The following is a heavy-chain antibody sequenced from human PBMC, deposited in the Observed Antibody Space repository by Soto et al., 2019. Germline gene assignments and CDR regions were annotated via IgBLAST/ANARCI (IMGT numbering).Heavy chain of an antibody. Sequence: GGSLRLSCAASGFTFSSYWMHWVRQAPGEGLVWVSRINSDGSSTSYADSVKGRFTISRDNAKNTLYLQMNSLRAEDTAVYYCARVSFGSGSYNDYWGQGNLVTVSS. CDR2: INSDGSST. D-gene: IGHD3-10*01. V-gene: IGHV3-74*01. CDR1: GFTFSSYW. J-gene: IGHJ4*02. CDR3: ARVSFGSGSYNDY.